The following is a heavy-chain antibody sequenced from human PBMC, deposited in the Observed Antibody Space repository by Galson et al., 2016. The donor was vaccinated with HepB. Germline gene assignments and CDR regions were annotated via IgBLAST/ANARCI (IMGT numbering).Heavy chain of an antibody. CDR2: ITWNSGAI. V-gene: IGHV3-9*01. CDR1: GFTFGDYA. Sequence: SLRLSCAASGFTFGDYAMHWVRQAPGKGLEWVSGITWNSGAIAYADSVEGRFTISRDNARNSLYLQMNNLRTEDTALYYCAKDRVSFYYCGMDVWGQGTTVTGSS. D-gene: IGHD2-8*01. CDR3: AKDRVSFYYCGMDV. J-gene: IGHJ6*02.